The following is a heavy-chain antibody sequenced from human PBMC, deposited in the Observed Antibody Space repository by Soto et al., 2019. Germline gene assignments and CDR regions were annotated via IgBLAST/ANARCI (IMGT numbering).Heavy chain of an antibody. CDR3: AKDYGGNRGAFDI. CDR2: ISYDGSNK. CDR1: GFTFSSYG. Sequence: GGSLRLSCAASGFTFSSYGMHWVRQAPGKGLEWVAVISYDGSNKYYADSVKGRFTIPRDNSKNTLYLQMNSLRAEDTAVYYCAKDYGGNRGAFDIWGQGTMVTVSS. J-gene: IGHJ3*02. V-gene: IGHV3-30*18. D-gene: IGHD4-17*01.